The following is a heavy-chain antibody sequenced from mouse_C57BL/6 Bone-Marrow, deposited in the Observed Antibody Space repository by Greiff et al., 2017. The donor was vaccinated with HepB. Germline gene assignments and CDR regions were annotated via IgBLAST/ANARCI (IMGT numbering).Heavy chain of an antibody. Sequence: VQLQQSGTVLARPGASVKMSCKTSGYTFTSYWMHGVKQRPGQGLEWIGAIYPGNSDTSYNQKFKGKAKLTAVTSASTAYMELSSLTNEDSAVYYCTRYDYDGYYAMDYWGQGTSVTVSS. D-gene: IGHD2-4*01. CDR3: TRYDYDGYYAMDY. V-gene: IGHV1-5*01. CDR2: IYPGNSDT. CDR1: GYTFTSYW. J-gene: IGHJ4*01.